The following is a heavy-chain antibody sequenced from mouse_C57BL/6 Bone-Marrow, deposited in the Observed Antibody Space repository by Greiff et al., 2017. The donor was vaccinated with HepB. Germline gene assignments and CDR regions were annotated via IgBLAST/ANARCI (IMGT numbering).Heavy chain of an antibody. D-gene: IGHD2-3*01. CDR1: GYSITSGYY. Sequence: ESGPGLVKPSQSLSLTCSVTGYSITSGYYWNWIRQFPGNKLEWMGYISYDGSNNYNPSLKNRISITRDTSKNQFFLKLNSVTTEDTVTYYCAREGDGYYGYAWFAYWGQGTLVTVSA. V-gene: IGHV3-6*01. J-gene: IGHJ3*01. CDR3: AREGDGYYGYAWFAY. CDR2: ISYDGSN.